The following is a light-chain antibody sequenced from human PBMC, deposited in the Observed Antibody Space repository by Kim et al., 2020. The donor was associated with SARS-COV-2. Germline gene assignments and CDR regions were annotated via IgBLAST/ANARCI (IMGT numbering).Light chain of an antibody. CDR2: KDN. V-gene: IGLV3-25*03. CDR3: QSADGSGTYV. CDR1: TLPEKQ. J-gene: IGLJ1*01. Sequence: SYELTQPPWLSVSPGQTARITCSGDTLPEKQTYWYQQKSGQAPLLVIYKDNERPSGIPGRFSGSSSGTTVTLTISGVQAEDDADYYCQSADGSGTYVFGTGTKVTVL.